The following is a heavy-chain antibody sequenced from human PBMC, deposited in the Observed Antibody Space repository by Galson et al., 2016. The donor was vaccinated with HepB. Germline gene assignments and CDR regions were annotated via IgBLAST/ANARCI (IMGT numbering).Heavy chain of an antibody. CDR3: VRGGDTVIGAAFDV. CDR2: ISSRSSTI. D-gene: IGHD5-18*01. V-gene: IGHV3-11*04. CDR1: GFTFSDYY. J-gene: IGHJ3*01. Sequence: SLRLSCAASGFTFSDYYMNWIRQAPGKGLEWISYISSRSSTIYYADSVKGRFTTSRDNAKNTLFLQMNSLRAETTAVYYCVRGGDTVIGAAFDVWGQATRVTVSS.